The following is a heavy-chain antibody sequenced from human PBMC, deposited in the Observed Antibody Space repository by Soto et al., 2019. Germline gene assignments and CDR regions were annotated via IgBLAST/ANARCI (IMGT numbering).Heavy chain of an antibody. D-gene: IGHD3-16*01. CDR3: AKFRGPSYSYYYMDV. J-gene: IGHJ6*03. CDR2: ISGSGRTT. Sequence: EVQLLESGGGLVQPGGSLRLSCAASGFTFGTYAMKWLRQAPGMGLECVSFISGSGRTTYYAESVKGRFTVSRANSKSTMYLQMKGLRAEDKALYYCAKFRGPSYSYYYMDVWGKGTTVTVSS. CDR1: GFTFGTYA. V-gene: IGHV3-23*01.